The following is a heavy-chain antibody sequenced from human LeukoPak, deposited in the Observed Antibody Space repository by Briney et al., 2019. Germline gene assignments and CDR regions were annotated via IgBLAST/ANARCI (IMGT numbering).Heavy chain of an antibody. CDR3: ATDILHSSGWYSQIFSFDY. Sequence: ASVKVSCKVSGYTLTELSMHWVRQAPGKGLEWMGGFDPEDGETIYAQKFQGRVTMTEDTSTDTAYMELSSLRSEDTAVYYCATDILHSSGWYSQIFSFDYWGQGTLVTVSS. J-gene: IGHJ4*02. CDR1: GYTLTELS. D-gene: IGHD6-19*01. CDR2: FDPEDGET. V-gene: IGHV1-24*01.